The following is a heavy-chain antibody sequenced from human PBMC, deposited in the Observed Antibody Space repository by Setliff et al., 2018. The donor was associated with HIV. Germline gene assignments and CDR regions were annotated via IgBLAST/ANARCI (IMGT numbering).Heavy chain of an antibody. Sequence: GASVKVSCKASGYNFISYHLHWLRQAPGQGLEWMGWISAYNGNTKDSQKFQGRVTITRDTSATTAYLELSSLRSEDTAVYYCASGSGYCKNGVCYIGVHRTPDKYYFDSWGQGALVTVPQ. D-gene: IGHD2-8*01. CDR1: GYNFISYH. CDR3: ASGSGYCKNGVCYIGVHRTPDKYYFDS. J-gene: IGHJ4*02. V-gene: IGHV1-3*01. CDR2: ISAYNGNT.